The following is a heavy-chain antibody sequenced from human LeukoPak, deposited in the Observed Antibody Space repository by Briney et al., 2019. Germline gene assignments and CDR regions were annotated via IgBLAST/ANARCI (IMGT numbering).Heavy chain of an antibody. D-gene: IGHD3-3*01. CDR1: GGSISSGGYY. CDR2: IYHSGST. CDR3: ARGVVPGDLYNWFDP. Sequence: SQTLSLTCTVSGGSISSGGYYWSWIRQPPGKGLEWIGYIYHSGSTYYNPSLKSRLTISLDTSKNQFSLKMSSVTAADTAIYYCARGVVPGDLYNWFDPWGQGTLVIVSS. J-gene: IGHJ5*02. V-gene: IGHV4-30-2*05.